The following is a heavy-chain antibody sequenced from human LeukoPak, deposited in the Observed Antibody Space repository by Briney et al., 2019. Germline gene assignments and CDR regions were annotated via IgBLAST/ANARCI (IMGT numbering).Heavy chain of an antibody. J-gene: IGHJ5*02. CDR2: IYYSGST. CDR1: GGSISNGGYY. CDR3: AKLGPGYCSGGDCYPHGFDP. Sequence: PSQTLSLTCTVSGGSISNGGYYWSWIRQHPGKGLEWIGYIYYSGSTYCNPSLKSRVTISVDTSKNQFSLKLSPVTAADTAVYYCAKLGPGYCSGGDCYPHGFDPWGQGTLVTVCS. D-gene: IGHD2-15*01. V-gene: IGHV4-31*03.